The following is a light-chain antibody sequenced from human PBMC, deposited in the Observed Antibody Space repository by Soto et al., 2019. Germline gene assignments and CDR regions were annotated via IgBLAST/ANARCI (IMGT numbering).Light chain of an antibody. CDR3: TSYTTCTTRDD. J-gene: IGLJ1*01. CDR2: EVS. CDR1: SRDVGGSDH. V-gene: IGLV2-14*01. Sequence: QSALTQPASVSGSRGQSITISCTGTSRDVGGSDHVSLYQQNPGKASKLIIYEVSNWPSGVSNRFSGSKSGNTASLTISELQAEDEADYYCTSYTTCTTRDDFGTGTKATVL.